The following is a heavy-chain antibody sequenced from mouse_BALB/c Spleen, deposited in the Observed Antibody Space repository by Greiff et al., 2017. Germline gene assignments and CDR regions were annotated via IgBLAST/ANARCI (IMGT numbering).Heavy chain of an antibody. Sequence: VHLVESGPGLVQPSQSLSITCTVSGFSLTSYGVHWVRQSPGKGLEWLGVIWSGGSTDYNAAFISRLSISKDNSKSQVFFKMNSLQADDTAIYYCASFTTAPYYAMDYWGQGTSVTVSS. D-gene: IGHD1-2*01. CDR1: GFSLTSYG. CDR2: IWSGGST. CDR3: ASFTTAPYYAMDY. J-gene: IGHJ4*01. V-gene: IGHV2-2*01.